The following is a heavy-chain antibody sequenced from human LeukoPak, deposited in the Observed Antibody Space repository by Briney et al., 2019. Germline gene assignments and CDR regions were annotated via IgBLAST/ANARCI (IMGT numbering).Heavy chain of an antibody. J-gene: IGHJ5*02. CDR3: ARGGGDNWNYGGWFDP. CDR1: GDSIRGSSVYY. V-gene: IGHV4-39*07. CDR2: IYYRGNT. Sequence: PSETLSLTCTLSGDSIRGSSVYYWDWIRQPRGKGLEWIGSIYYRGNTYYNPSLKSRVTISMDTYKNQFSMTLKSVTAADTAVYYCARGGGDNWNYGGWFDPWGQGTLVTVSS. D-gene: IGHD1-7*01.